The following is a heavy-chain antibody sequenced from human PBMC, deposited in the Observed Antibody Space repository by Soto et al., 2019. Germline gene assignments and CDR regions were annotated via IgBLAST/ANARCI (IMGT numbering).Heavy chain of an antibody. CDR1: GDTLSTYS. Sequence: QVQLVQSGAEVKKTGSSVKVSCKASGDTLSTYSISWVRQAPGQGLEWMGRFIPILGLAHYAQNFQGRVTITADKSTSTAYMELSSLRSEDTAVYYCARDGEDYGDYGVLNWFDPWRQGTLVTVSS. V-gene: IGHV1-69*08. CDR3: ARDGEDYGDYGVLNWFDP. D-gene: IGHD4-17*01. J-gene: IGHJ5*02. CDR2: FIPILGLA.